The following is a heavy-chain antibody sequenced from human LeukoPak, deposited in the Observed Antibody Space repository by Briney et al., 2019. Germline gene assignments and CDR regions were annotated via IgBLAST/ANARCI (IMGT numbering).Heavy chain of an antibody. CDR1: GFTFTSYA. CDR2: ISSSGDIA. CDR3: AKDRSTTINFYFFDY. V-gene: IGHV3-23*01. D-gene: IGHD1-26*01. J-gene: IGHJ4*02. Sequence: GGSLRLSCTASGFTFTSYAMTWVRQAPGEGLEWVSGISSSGDIAYYADSVQGPFTISRDTSKNTLYLQMNSLRTEDTAIYYCAKDRSTTINFYFFDYWGQGTLATVSS.